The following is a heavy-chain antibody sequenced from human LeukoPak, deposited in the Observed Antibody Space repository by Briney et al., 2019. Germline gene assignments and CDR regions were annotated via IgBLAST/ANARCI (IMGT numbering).Heavy chain of an antibody. CDR2: INSDGSST. Sequence: GGSLRLSCAASGFTFSSYSMNWVRQAPGKGLEWVSRINSDGSSTSYADSVKGRFTISRDNAKNSLYLQMNSLRAEDTAVYYCARDYSSSWYIGPGYWGQGTLVTVSS. J-gene: IGHJ4*02. V-gene: IGHV3-74*01. D-gene: IGHD6-13*01. CDR3: ARDYSSSWYIGPGY. CDR1: GFTFSSYS.